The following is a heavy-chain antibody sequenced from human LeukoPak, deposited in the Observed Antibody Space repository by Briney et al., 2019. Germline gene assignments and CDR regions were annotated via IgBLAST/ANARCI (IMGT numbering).Heavy chain of an antibody. CDR2: IIPIFGTA. CDR3: ARDSITMVRGVTQEGWFDP. Sequence: GASVKVSCKASGGTFSSYANSWVRQAPGQGLEWMGGIIPIFGTANYAQKFQGRVTITADESTSTAYMEMSSLRSEDTVVYYCARDSITMVRGVTQEGWFDPWGQGTLVTVSS. CDR1: GGTFSSYA. J-gene: IGHJ5*02. D-gene: IGHD3-10*01. V-gene: IGHV1-69*01.